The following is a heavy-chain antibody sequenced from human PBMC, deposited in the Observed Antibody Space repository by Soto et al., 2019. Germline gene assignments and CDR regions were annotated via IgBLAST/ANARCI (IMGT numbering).Heavy chain of an antibody. Sequence: PSETLSLPCTVSGGSICSYYWSWIRQPPGKGLEWIGYIYYSGSTNYNPSLKSRVTISVDTSKNQFSLKLSSVTAADTAVYYCARDDGSRSGGLDYWGQGTLVTVSS. V-gene: IGHV4-59*01. CDR1: GGSICSYY. CDR3: ARDDGSRSGGLDY. CDR2: IYYSGST. D-gene: IGHD2-15*01. J-gene: IGHJ4*02.